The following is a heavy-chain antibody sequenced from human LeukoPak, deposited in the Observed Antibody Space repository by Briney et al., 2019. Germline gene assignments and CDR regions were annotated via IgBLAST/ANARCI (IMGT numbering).Heavy chain of an antibody. J-gene: IGHJ4*02. CDR2: AKTNGVP. D-gene: IGHD5-12*01. CDR1: GVSITDYH. V-gene: IGHV4-4*07. Sequence: SETLSLTCAVSGVSITDYHWSWIRQSATKGLEWLGQAKTNGVPVYNPSFKSRVAMSVDSSISHFSLRLRSVNVADTALYYCAGRAENTGYSFDYWGQGALVTVSS. CDR3: AGRAENTGYSFDY.